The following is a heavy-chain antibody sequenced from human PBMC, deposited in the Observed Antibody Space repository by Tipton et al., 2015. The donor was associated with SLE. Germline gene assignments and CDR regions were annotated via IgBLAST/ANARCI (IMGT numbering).Heavy chain of an antibody. CDR3: ATPAHIAVRY. CDR1: GGSISSGGYY. Sequence: TLSLTCTVSGGSISSGGYYWSWIRQPPGKGLEWIGYIYYSGSTNYNPSLKSRVTISVDTSKNQFSLKLSSVTAADTAVYYCATPAHIAVRYWGQGTLVTVSS. V-gene: IGHV4-61*08. CDR2: IYYSGST. D-gene: IGHD2-15*01. J-gene: IGHJ4*02.